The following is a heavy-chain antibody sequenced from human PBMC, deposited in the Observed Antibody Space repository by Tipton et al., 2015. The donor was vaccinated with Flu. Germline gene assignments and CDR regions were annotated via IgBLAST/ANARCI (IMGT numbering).Heavy chain of an antibody. D-gene: IGHD3-10*02. J-gene: IGHJ4*02. V-gene: IGHV4-39*01. Sequence: TLSLTCTVSSGSISSTSYFCAWIRQPPGKGLELIGSIYPSGTTYYNPSLKSRVTISVDTSKSQFSLKLRSVTAADTAVYYCARLSYYDVDLKNFYFDYWGQGALVTVSS. CDR2: IYPSGTT. CDR1: SGSISSTSYF. CDR3: ARLSYYDVDLKNFYFDY.